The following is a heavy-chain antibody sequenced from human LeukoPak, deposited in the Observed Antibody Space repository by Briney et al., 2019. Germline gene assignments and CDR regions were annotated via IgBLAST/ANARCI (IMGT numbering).Heavy chain of an antibody. D-gene: IGHD5-18*01. Sequence: PSETLSLTCAVYGGSFSGYYWGWIRQPPGKGLEWIGSIYYSGSTYYNPSLKSRVTISVDTSKNQFSLKLSSVTAADTAVYYCARDSAGYSYGPDAFDIWGQGTMVTVSS. CDR3: ARDSAGYSYGPDAFDI. CDR1: GGSFSGYY. CDR2: IYYSGST. V-gene: IGHV4-34*01. J-gene: IGHJ3*02.